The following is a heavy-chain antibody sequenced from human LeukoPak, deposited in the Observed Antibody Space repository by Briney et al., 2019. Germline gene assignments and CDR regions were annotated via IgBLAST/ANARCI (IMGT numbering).Heavy chain of an antibody. D-gene: IGHD4-23*01. CDR2: IIPIFVTA. Sequence: SVNASCKASGGPLSSYAISWVRKAPEPSLKCMGRIIPIFVTANYAQKFQGRVTITTDASTSTAYMELRSLRSEDTAVYYCAGDYGGNLGAFDIWGQGTMVTVSS. CDR1: GGPLSSYA. V-gene: IGHV1-69*05. J-gene: IGHJ3*02. CDR3: AGDYGGNLGAFDI.